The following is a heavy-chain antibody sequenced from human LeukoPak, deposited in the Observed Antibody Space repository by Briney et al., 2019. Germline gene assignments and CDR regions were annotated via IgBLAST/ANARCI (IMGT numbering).Heavy chain of an antibody. CDR2: TYYRSKWYS. CDR1: GVSVSSNSAA. CDR3: ARDLSGDLYFDY. J-gene: IGHJ4*02. V-gene: IGHV6-1*01. Sequence: SQTLSLTCAISGVSVSSNSAAWNWIRQSPSRGLEWLGRTYYRSKWYSNYAVSVKSRITINPDTSKNHFSLQMNSVTPEDTAVYYCARDLSGDLYFDYWGQGTLVTVSS. D-gene: IGHD4-17*01.